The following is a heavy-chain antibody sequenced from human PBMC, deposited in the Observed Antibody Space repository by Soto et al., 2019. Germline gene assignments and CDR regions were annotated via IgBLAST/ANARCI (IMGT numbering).Heavy chain of an antibody. Sequence: GGSLTLSCAASGFTVSSNYMSWVRQAPEKGLEWVSSISSSSGHIYYADSVTGGFTISRDNAKNSLYLQMNSLRAEDTAVFYCASTSSSWFYYYYGMDVWGQGTTVTVSS. D-gene: IGHD6-13*01. J-gene: IGHJ6*02. CDR1: GFTVSSNY. V-gene: IGHV3-21*01. CDR2: ISSSSGHI. CDR3: ASTSSSWFYYYYGMDV.